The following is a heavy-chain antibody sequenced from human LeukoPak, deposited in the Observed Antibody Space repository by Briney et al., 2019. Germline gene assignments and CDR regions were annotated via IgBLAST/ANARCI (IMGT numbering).Heavy chain of an antibody. CDR3: AKTKPYGTTWFGGID. J-gene: IGHJ4*02. V-gene: IGHV3-23*01. CDR1: GFTLSSYA. CDR2: ISGSGGST. D-gene: IGHD3-10*01. Sequence: GGSLSLSCAASGFTLSSYAMSCVPQAPGEGLEWVSAISGSGGSTYYADSVKGRFTISRDNSKNTLYLQMNSLRAEDTAVYYCAKTKPYGTTWFGGIDWGQGALVTVSS.